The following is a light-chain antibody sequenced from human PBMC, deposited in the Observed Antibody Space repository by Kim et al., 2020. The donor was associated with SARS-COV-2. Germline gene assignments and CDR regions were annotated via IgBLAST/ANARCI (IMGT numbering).Light chain of an antibody. CDR1: NIGSKS. V-gene: IGLV3-21*04. Sequence: APGKTAQITCGGNNIGSKSVHWYQQKPGQAPVLVIYYDSDRPSGIPERFSGSNSGNTATLTISRVEAGDEADYYCQVWDSSSDHWVFGGGTQLTVL. CDR2: YDS. CDR3: QVWDSSSDHWV. J-gene: IGLJ3*02.